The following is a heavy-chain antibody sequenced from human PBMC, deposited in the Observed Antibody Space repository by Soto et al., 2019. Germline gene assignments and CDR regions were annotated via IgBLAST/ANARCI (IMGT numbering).Heavy chain of an antibody. CDR3: ARGRPEDY. Sequence: EVQLVESGGGLVQPGGSLRLSCAASGFTFSTYTMNWVRQAPGKGLEWVSYISSTSSVIYYADSVRGRFTISRDNAKNSLYLQMNSLTAVDTAVYYCARGRPEDYWGQGTLVTVSS. V-gene: IGHV3-48*01. CDR1: GFTFSTYT. CDR2: ISSTSSVI. J-gene: IGHJ4*02.